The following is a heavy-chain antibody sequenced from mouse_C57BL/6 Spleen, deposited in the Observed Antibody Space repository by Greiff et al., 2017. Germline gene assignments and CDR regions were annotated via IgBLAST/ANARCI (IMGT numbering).Heavy chain of an antibody. CDR3: ASPLSEGGYFDV. Sequence: EVQRVESGPGLVKPSQSLSLTCSVTGYSITSGYYWNWIRQFPGNKLEWMGYISYDGSNNYNPSLKNRISITRDTSKNQFFLKLNSVTTEDTATYYCASPLSEGGYFDVWGTGTTVTVSS. D-gene: IGHD3-1*01. J-gene: IGHJ1*03. CDR1: GYSITSGYY. V-gene: IGHV3-6*01. CDR2: ISYDGSN.